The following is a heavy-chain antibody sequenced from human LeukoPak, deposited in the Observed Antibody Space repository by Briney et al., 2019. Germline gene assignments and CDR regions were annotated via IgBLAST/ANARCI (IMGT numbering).Heavy chain of an antibody. Sequence: GGSLRLSCAASGFTFSTYNMHWVRQAPGKGLEWVALMLSDESNKYHADSVKGRFTISRDNSKNALFLQMNGLRDEDTAVYYCAKDSGYSYGHGLDCWGQGTLVTVSS. CDR2: MLSDESNK. V-gene: IGHV3-30*02. J-gene: IGHJ4*02. D-gene: IGHD5-18*01. CDR3: AKDSGYSYGHGLDC. CDR1: GFTFSTYN.